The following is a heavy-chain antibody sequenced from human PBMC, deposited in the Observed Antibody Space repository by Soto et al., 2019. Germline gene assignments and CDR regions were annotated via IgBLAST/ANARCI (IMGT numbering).Heavy chain of an antibody. J-gene: IGHJ4*02. D-gene: IGHD4-17*01. V-gene: IGHV4-59*01. CDR3: ARVYGDCFDY. CDR1: GGSISSYY. Sequence: QVQLQESGPGLVKPSETLSLTCTVSGGSISSYYWSWIRQPPGKGLEWIGYSYSSGSTNYHPSLKSRVTISVDTAKTQFSLKLSSVTAADTAVYYCARVYGDCFDYWGQGTLVTVSS. CDR2: SYSSGST.